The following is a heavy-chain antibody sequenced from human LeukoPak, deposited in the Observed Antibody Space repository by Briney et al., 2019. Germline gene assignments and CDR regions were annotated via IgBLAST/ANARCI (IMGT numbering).Heavy chain of an antibody. V-gene: IGHV4-30-4*08. CDR1: GGSISSGDYY. CDR2: IYYSGST. CDR3: ARAPPYYFDY. J-gene: IGHJ4*02. Sequence: SETLSLTCTVSGGSISSGDYYWSWLRQPPGKGLEWIGYIYYSGSTYYNPSLKSRVTISVDTSKNQFSLKLSSVTAADTAVYYCARAPPYYFDYWGQGTLVTVSS.